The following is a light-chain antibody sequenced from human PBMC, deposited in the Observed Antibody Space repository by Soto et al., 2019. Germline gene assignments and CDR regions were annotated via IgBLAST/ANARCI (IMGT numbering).Light chain of an antibody. CDR2: DVS. CDR3: SSYASNRDVL. J-gene: IGLJ2*01. CDR1: SSDVGGYNY. V-gene: IGLV2-14*03. Sequence: QSVLTQPASVSGSPGQSITISCTGTSSDVGGYNYVSWYQHHPGKAPKLMIFDVSNRPSGVSDRFSGSKSGNTASLSISGLQADDEADYFCSSYASNRDVLFGGGTKVTVL.